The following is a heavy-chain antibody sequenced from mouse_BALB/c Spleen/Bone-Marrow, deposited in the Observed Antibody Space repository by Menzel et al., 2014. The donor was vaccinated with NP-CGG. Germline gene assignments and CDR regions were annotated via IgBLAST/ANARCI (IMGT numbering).Heavy chain of an antibody. Sequence: VQLQQSGAELVKPGASVQLSCTAYGYTFTSYWIHWVKQRPGQGLEWIGEVNPGNGRTNYNEKFKSKATLTVDRSSSTAYMQPSSLTSEDSAVYYCARRDDDYVLVYWYFDVWCSWTTVTVAS. CDR1: GYTFTSYW. CDR3: ARRDDDYVLVYWYFDV. CDR2: VNPGNGRT. J-gene: IGHJ1*01. V-gene: IGHV1S81*02. D-gene: IGHD2-4*01.